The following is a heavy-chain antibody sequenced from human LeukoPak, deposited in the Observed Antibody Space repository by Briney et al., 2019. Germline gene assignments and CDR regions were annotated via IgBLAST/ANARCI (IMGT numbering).Heavy chain of an antibody. CDR2: ISAGNGNT. CDR1: GYTFTSYA. V-gene: IGHV1-3*01. CDR3: ARDSGSGSNDY. D-gene: IGHD1-26*01. J-gene: IGHJ4*02. Sequence: ASVKVSCKASGYTFTSYAIHWVRQAPGQRLEWMGWISAGNGNTKYSQNFQGRATFISNTSATTAFMELSSLRSEDAAVYYCARDSGSGSNDYWGQGTLVTVSS.